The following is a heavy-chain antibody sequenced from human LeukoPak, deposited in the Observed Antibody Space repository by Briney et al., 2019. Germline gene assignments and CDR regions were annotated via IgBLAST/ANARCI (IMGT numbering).Heavy chain of an antibody. CDR3: ARVNTYYDFWSGYPRLGWFDP. V-gene: IGHV4-34*01. CDR1: GGSFSGYY. Sequence: SETLSLTCAGYGGSFSGYYWSWIRQPPGKGLEWIGEIDHSGSTNYNPSLKSRVTISVDTSKNQFSLKLSSVTAADTAVYYCARVNTYYDFWSGYPRLGWFDPWGQGTLVTVSS. CDR2: IDHSGST. D-gene: IGHD3-3*01. J-gene: IGHJ5*02.